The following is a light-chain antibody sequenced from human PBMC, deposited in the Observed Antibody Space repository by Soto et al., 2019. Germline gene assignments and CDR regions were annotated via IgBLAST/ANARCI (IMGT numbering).Light chain of an antibody. J-gene: IGKJ1*01. V-gene: IGKV4-1*01. Sequence: DILMTQSPDSLAVSLGERATINCKSSQSVLYSSNNKNYLAWYQQKPGQPPKLLIYWASTRESGVPDRFSGSGSGTDFTLTISSLQAEDVAVYYCQQSYFSPQTFGQGTKVEIK. CDR2: WAS. CDR1: QSVLYSSNNKNY. CDR3: QQSYFSPQT.